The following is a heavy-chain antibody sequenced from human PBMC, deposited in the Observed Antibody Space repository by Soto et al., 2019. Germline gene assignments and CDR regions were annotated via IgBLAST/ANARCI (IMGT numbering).Heavy chain of an antibody. V-gene: IGHV3-23*01. CDR2: ISGSGVTT. D-gene: IGHD3-3*01. CDR1: GITFNTYV. CDR3: ARNSGYAFWSGYLY. J-gene: IGHJ4*02. Sequence: EVQVLESGGGLVQPGGSLRRSCAASGITFNTYVMTWVRQAPGKGLEWVSNISGSGVTTKYADSVKGRFTISRDNSKNTLYLQMNRLSAEDTAVYYCARNSGYAFWSGYLYWGQGTLVTVSS.